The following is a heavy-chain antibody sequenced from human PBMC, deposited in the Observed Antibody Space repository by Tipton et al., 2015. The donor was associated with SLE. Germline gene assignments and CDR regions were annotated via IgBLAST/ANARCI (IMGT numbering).Heavy chain of an antibody. V-gene: IGHV3-7*01. CDR1: GFTFGDYA. CDR3: ARGDYAFWSGSYYFDY. Sequence: QLVQSGGGVVQPGRSLRLSCAASGFTFGDYAMNWVRQPPGKGLEWVANIKHDGSEKYYVDSVKGRFTISRDNAKNSLYLQMNSLRAEDTAVYYCARGDYAFWSGSYYFDYWGQGALVTVSS. J-gene: IGHJ4*02. CDR2: IKHDGSEK. D-gene: IGHD3-3*01.